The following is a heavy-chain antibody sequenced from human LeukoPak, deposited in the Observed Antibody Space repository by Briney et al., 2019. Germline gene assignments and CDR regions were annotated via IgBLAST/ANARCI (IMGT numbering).Heavy chain of an antibody. CDR3: ARPQGWSSGYFNWFDS. Sequence: ASVKVSCKASGGTFSSYAISWVRQAPGQGLEWMGGIIPIFGTANYAQKFQGRVTITTDESTSTAYMELSSLRSEDTAVYYCARPQGWSSGYFNWFDSWGQGTLVTVSS. D-gene: IGHD3-22*01. CDR2: IIPIFGTA. V-gene: IGHV1-69*05. J-gene: IGHJ5*01. CDR1: GGTFSSYA.